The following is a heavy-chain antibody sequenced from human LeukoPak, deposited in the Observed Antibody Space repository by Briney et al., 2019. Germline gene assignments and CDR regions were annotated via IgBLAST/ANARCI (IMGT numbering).Heavy chain of an antibody. J-gene: IGHJ4*02. CDR2: TYTSGST. D-gene: IGHD7-27*01. V-gene: IGHV4-4*07. CDR1: GGSISSYY. Sequence: SETLSLACTVSGGSISSYYWSWIRQPAGKGLEWIGRTYTSGSTNYNPSLKSRATMSVDTSKNQFSLKLSSVTAADTAVYYCAREGEHLTGDYDYWGQGTLVTVSS. CDR3: AREGEHLTGDYDY.